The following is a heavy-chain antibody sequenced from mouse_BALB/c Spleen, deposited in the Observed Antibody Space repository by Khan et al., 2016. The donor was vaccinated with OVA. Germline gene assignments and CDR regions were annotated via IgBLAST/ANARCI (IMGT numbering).Heavy chain of an antibody. J-gene: IGHJ2*01. CDR1: GYSITSGYG. Sequence: EVKLEVSGPGLVKPSQSLSLTCTVTGYSITSGYGWNWIRQFPGNKLEWMGYISYSGSTTYNPSLKRRISITRDTYQNQFFLQLNSVTTEDTATYYCARTARIKYWGQGTTLTVSS. CDR3: ARTARIKY. V-gene: IGHV3-2*02. CDR2: ISYSGST. D-gene: IGHD1-2*01.